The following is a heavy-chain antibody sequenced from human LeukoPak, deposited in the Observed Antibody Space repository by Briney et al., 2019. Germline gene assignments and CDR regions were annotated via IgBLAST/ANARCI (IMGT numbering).Heavy chain of an antibody. Sequence: SETLSLTCTVSGGSISSGSAYWSWIRQPAGKGLEWIGRIYTSGSTNYNPSLKSRVTISVDTSKNQFSLKLSSVTAADTAVYYCARAMEYYHILTGYQRTPFDYWGQGTLVTVSS. CDR3: ARAMEYYHILTGYQRTPFDY. V-gene: IGHV4-61*02. D-gene: IGHD3-9*01. CDR1: GGSISSGSAY. J-gene: IGHJ4*02. CDR2: IYTSGST.